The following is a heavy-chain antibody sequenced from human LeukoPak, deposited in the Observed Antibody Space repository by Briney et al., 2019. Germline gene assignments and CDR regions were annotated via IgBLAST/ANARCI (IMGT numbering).Heavy chain of an antibody. V-gene: IGHV4-59*08. CDR2: INYIGST. D-gene: IGHD3-10*01. Sequence: PSETLSLTCNVSGGSISSYYWNWIRQPPGKGLEWIGYINYIGSTNYNSSLKSRVTISVDTSKNQFSLKLSSVTAADTAVYFCARLPLVRGNYGMDVWGQGTTVTVSS. CDR3: ARLPLVRGNYGMDV. J-gene: IGHJ6*02. CDR1: GGSISSYY.